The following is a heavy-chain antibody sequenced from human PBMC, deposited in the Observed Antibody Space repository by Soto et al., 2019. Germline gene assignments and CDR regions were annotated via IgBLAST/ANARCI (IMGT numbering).Heavy chain of an antibody. CDR1: GFTFSSYA. CDR3: AKKRSYYYDSSGYIIDY. J-gene: IGHJ4*02. V-gene: IGHV3-23*01. CDR2: ISGSGGST. D-gene: IGHD3-22*01. Sequence: EVQLLESGGGLVQPGGSLRLSCAASGFTFSSYAMSWVRQAPGKGLEWVSAISGSGGSTYYADSVKGRFTISRDNSKNTLYLQMNSLRAEDTAVYYCAKKRSYYYDSSGYIIDYWVQGTLVTVSS.